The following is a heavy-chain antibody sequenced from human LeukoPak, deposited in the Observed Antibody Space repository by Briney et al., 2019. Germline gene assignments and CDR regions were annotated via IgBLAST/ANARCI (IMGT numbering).Heavy chain of an antibody. V-gene: IGHV1-2*02. CDR2: INPNSGGT. CDR1: GYTFTGYY. Sequence: GASVKVSCKASGYTFTGYYMHWVRQAPGQGLEWMGWINPNSGGTNYAQKFQGRVTMTRDTSISTADMELSRLRSDDTAVYYCARNMYYDFWSGPSSRPYYMDVWGKGTTVTVSS. CDR3: ARNMYYDFWSGPSSRPYYMDV. J-gene: IGHJ6*03. D-gene: IGHD3-3*01.